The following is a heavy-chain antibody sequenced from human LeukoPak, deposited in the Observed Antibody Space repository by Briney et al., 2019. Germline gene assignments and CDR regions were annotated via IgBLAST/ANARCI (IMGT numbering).Heavy chain of an antibody. V-gene: IGHV4-4*02. CDR2: IHRSGST. Sequence: PSETLSLTCTVSPDSTTSNFWSWVRQPPGKGLECIGEIHRSGSTNYNPSPQSRVTISIDRSKNQIALELSSVTAADTAVYYCAREIVGGFNPGAYWGQGTLVTVSS. D-gene: IGHD1-14*01. CDR3: AREIVGGFNPGAY. CDR1: PDSTTSNF. J-gene: IGHJ4*02.